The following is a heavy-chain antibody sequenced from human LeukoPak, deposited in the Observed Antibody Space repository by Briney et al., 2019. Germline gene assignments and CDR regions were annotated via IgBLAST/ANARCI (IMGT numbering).Heavy chain of an antibody. CDR3: ARGVYQFDY. D-gene: IGHD3-16*02. Sequence: PGGSLRLSCAASGFTFRSHWMHWVRQAPGKGLVWVSRINSDGNTINFADSVKGRFTISRDNANNSLYLQMNSLRAEDTALYYCARGVYQFDYWGQGTLVTVSS. CDR2: INSDGNTI. J-gene: IGHJ4*02. V-gene: IGHV3-74*01. CDR1: GFTFRSHW.